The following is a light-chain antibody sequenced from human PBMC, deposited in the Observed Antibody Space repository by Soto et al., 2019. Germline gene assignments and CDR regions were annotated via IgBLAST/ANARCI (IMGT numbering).Light chain of an antibody. CDR3: QQRSIWPKT. J-gene: IGKJ1*01. V-gene: IGKV3-11*01. Sequence: DIVLTQSPATLSLSPGERATLSCRASQSVSDSLAWYQQKPGQAPRLLIYDTSSRATGIPARFSGSGSGTDFTLTISSLEPEDFAIYYCQQRSIWPKTFGQGTKVEIK. CDR2: DTS. CDR1: QSVSDS.